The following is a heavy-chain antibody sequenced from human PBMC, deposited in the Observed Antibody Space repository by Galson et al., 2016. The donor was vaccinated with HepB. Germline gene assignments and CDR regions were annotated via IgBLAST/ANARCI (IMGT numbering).Heavy chain of an antibody. Sequence: LTCSVSGASINSGDFYWSWIRQHPGKGLEWVGFISNSGSASYNPSLKSRLTISVDTTEKQFSLNLTSVTAADTALYYCARYREGAGSHWDFDPWGQGTLVTVSS. CDR3: ARYREGAGSHWDFDP. CDR2: ISNSGSA. D-gene: IGHD5-24*01. V-gene: IGHV4-31*03. J-gene: IGHJ5*02. CDR1: GASINSGDFY.